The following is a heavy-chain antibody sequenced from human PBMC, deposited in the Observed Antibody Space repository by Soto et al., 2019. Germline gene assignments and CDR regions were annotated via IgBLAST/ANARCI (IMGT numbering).Heavy chain of an antibody. CDR2: IYFDGMT. CDR3: ARDRYGDYYAY. CDR1: GASLSSGGYY. V-gene: IGHV4-31*03. D-gene: IGHD3-22*01. Sequence: QVQLLESGPGLVKPSQTLSLSCIVSGASLSSGGYYWNWIRQHPGKGLEWIGYIYFDGMTYYNPSLESRVTMSIDASKNQFSLHLRSVTAADTAVYYCARDRYGDYYAYWGQGILVTVSS. J-gene: IGHJ4*02.